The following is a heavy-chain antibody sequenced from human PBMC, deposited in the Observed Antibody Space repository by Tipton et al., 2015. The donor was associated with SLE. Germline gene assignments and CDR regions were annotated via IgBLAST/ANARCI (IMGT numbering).Heavy chain of an antibody. CDR3: ARTQYTFGGVIAPFDF. Sequence: LSLTCAVYGGSFSGYYWSWIRQPPGKGLEWIGEINHSGSTNYNPSLKSRVTISVDTSKNQFSLKLSSVTAADTAVYYCARTQYTFGGVIAPFDFWGQGTLVTVSS. V-gene: IGHV4-34*01. CDR1: GGSFSGYY. D-gene: IGHD3-16*02. CDR2: INHSGST. J-gene: IGHJ4*02.